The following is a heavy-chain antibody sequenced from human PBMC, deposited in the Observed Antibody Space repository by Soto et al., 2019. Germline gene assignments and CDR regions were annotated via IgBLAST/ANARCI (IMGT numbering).Heavy chain of an antibody. D-gene: IGHD6-13*01. J-gene: IGHJ4*02. Sequence: VQVLESGGGLVQPGGSLRLSCSVSGFAFGGFTMTWVRQAPGKGLEWVSSISGSAARTYYADSVQGRFAISRDNSKTTLYLHMNSLRVEETAEKDCTRGGVGTTGSWDFWGQGTLVAVSS. CDR2: ISGSAART. CDR3: TRGGVGTTGSWDF. CDR1: GFAFGGFT. V-gene: IGHV3-23*01.